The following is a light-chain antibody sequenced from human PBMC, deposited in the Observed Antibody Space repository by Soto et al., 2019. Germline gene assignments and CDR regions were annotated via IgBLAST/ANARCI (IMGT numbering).Light chain of an antibody. CDR2: HDS. J-gene: IGLJ2*01. CDR3: QVWDRSSDVI. V-gene: IGLV3-21*02. CDR1: NIGSKS. Sequence: SYELTQPPSVSVARGQTARIICGGNNIGSKSVHWYQQKAGQAPEVVVFHDSDRPSGIPDRFSGSQFGTTATLTISRVEAGDEADYYCQVWDRSSDVIFGGGTKLTVL.